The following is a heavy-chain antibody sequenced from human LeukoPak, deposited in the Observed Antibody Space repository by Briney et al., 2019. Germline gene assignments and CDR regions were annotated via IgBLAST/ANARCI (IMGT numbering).Heavy chain of an antibody. J-gene: IGHJ4*02. V-gene: IGHV3-7*01. Sequence: GGSLRLSCAASGFTVSSNYMSWVRQAPGKGLEWVANIKQDGSEKYYVDSVKGRFTISRDNAKNSLYLQMNSLRAEDTAVYYCARGRWLQASYYFDYWGQGTLVTVSS. CDR2: IKQDGSEK. CDR1: GFTVSSNY. CDR3: ARGRWLQASYYFDY. D-gene: IGHD5-24*01.